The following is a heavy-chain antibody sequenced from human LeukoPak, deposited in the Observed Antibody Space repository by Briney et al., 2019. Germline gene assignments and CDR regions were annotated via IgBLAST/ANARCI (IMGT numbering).Heavy chain of an antibody. CDR3: ARVARDILTGYYIPNYFDY. CDR2: ISAYNGNT. V-gene: IGHV1-18*01. CDR1: GYTFTSYG. Sequence: ASVKVSCKASGYTFTSYGISWVRQAPGQGLEWMGWISAYNGNTNYAQKLQGRVTITTDTSTSTAYMELRSLRSDDTAVYYCARVARDILTGYYIPNYFDYWGQGTLVTVSS. D-gene: IGHD3-9*01. J-gene: IGHJ4*02.